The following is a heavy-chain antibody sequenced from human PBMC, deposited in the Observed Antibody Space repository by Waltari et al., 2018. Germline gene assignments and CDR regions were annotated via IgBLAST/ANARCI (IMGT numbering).Heavy chain of an antibody. CDR3: AKGLGYCSSTSCYEYYFDY. CDR2: ISGSGGST. D-gene: IGHD2-2*01. J-gene: IGHJ4*02. Sequence: GLEWVSAISGSGGSTYYADSVKGRFTISRDNSKNTLYLQMNSLRAEDTAVYYCAKGLGYCSSTSCYEYYFDYWGQGTLVTVSS. V-gene: IGHV3-23*01.